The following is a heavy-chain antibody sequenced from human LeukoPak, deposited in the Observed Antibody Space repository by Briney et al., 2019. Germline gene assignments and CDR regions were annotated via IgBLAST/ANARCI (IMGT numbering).Heavy chain of an antibody. V-gene: IGHV1-24*01. CDR2: FDPEDGET. D-gene: IGHD5-12*01. Sequence: ALVKVSCKVSGYTLTELSMHWVRQAPGKGLEWMGGFDPEDGETIYAQKFQGRVTMTEDTSTDTAYMELSSLRSEDTAVYYCATRYSGYDYVYYFDYWGQGTLVTVSS. CDR3: ATRYSGYDYVYYFDY. CDR1: GYTLTELS. J-gene: IGHJ4*02.